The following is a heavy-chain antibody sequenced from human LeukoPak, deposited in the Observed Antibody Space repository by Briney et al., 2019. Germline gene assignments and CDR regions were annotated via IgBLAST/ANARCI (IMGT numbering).Heavy chain of an antibody. CDR3: ARNAPGRAVAGNDY. Sequence: PSETLSLTCSVDGGSFSGCYWSWSRRPPGKALEWIGEIRHSGSTNYNPSLKSSVTISVDTSKNQFSLKLSSVTAAATAVYYCARNAPGRAVAGNDYWGQGTLVTVSS. V-gene: IGHV4-34*01. CDR2: IRHSGST. CDR1: GGSFSGCY. D-gene: IGHD6-19*01. J-gene: IGHJ4*02.